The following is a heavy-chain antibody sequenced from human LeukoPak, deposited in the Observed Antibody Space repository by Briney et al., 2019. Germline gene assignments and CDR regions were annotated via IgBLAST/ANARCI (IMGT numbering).Heavy chain of an antibody. D-gene: IGHD2-21*02. CDR1: GFVFSDYT. V-gene: IGHV3-48*02. J-gene: IGHJ4*02. CDR2: ITSRSSTSSPPNTI. CDR3: VRMAEAAVVTPWAHFDY. Sequence: GGSLRLSCEASGFVFSDYTMNWVRQIRGKGLEWISCITSRSSTSSPPNTIYYADSVKGRFTISRDNAKNSLYLQMNSMRDEDMAVYFCVRMAEAAVVTPWAHFDYWGQGTLVTVSS.